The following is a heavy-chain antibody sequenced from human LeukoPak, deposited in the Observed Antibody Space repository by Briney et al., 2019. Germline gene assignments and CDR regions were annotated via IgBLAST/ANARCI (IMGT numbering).Heavy chain of an antibody. CDR1: GGSISSSSYY. Sequence: SETLSLTCTVSGGSISSSSYYWAWIRQPPGKGLEWIGSIYYSGSTYYNPSHKSRVTISVDTSKNQFSLKLSSVTAADTAVYYCAIYDFWSGYYQLDYWGQGTLVTVSS. CDR3: AIYDFWSGYYQLDY. V-gene: IGHV4-39*01. CDR2: IYYSGST. D-gene: IGHD3-3*01. J-gene: IGHJ4*02.